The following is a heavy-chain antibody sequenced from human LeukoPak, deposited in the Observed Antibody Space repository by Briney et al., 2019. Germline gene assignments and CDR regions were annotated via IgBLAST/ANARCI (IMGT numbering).Heavy chain of an antibody. CDR2: KKQDGSER. D-gene: IGHD1-26*01. Sequence: GGSLRLSCAASGFTFSGFSMSWVRQSPTKGLEWVAIKKQDGSERYYVDSVKGRFTISRDNAKNSLSLQMNNLRVEDTAVYYCARVNGSYFDYWGQGTLVTVSS. J-gene: IGHJ4*02. V-gene: IGHV3-7*03. CDR3: ARVNGSYFDY. CDR1: GFTFSGFS.